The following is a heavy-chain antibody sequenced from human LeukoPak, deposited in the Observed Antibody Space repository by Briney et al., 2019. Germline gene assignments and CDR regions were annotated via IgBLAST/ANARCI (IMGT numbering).Heavy chain of an antibody. CDR2: IKLDGSAK. V-gene: IGHV3-7*01. CDR1: GFTFSSYW. CDR3: AKGWRGYCSGGSCYSHYYYYMDV. J-gene: IGHJ6*03. D-gene: IGHD2-15*01. Sequence: GGSLRLSCAASGFTFSSYWLSWVRQAPGKGLEWVANIKLDGSAKYYVDSVKGRFTISRDNAKNSLYLQMNSLRAEDTAVYYCAKGWRGYCSGGSCYSHYYYYMDVWGKGTTVTVSS.